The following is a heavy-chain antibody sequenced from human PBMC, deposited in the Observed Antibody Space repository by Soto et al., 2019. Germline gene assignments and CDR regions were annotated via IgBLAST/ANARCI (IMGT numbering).Heavy chain of an antibody. V-gene: IGHV3-23*01. J-gene: IGHJ4*02. CDR1: GFTFSSYA. CDR2: ISGSGGST. D-gene: IGHD3-10*01. CDR3: AKGSRVATMVRGVITPDY. Sequence: EVQLLESGGGLVQPGGSLRLSCAASGFTFSSYAMSWVRQAPGKGLEWVSAISGSGGSTYYADSVKGWFTISRDNSKNTLYLQMNSLRAEDTAVYYCAKGSRVATMVRGVITPDYWGQGTLVTVSS.